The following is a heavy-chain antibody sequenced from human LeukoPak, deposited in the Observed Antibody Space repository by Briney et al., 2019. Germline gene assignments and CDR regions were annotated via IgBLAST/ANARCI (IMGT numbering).Heavy chain of an antibody. CDR1: GYTFTSYD. CDR2: MNPNSGNT. D-gene: IGHD3-3*01. J-gene: IGHJ6*03. V-gene: IGHV1-8*03. CDR3: ARQGVVFPTDYYYMDV. Sequence: ASVKVSCKASGYTFTSYDVNWVRQATGQGLEWMGWMNPNSGNTGYAQKFQGRVTITRNTSISTAYMELSSLGSEDTAVYYCARQGVVFPTDYYYMDVWGKGTTVTVSS.